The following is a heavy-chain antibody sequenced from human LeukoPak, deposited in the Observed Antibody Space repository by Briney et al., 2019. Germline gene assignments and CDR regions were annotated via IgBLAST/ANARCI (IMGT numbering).Heavy chain of an antibody. Sequence: PGGSLRLSCAASGFTFRNYWMRWVRQAPGKGLEWVANIDQDGSEKYYVDSVKGRFTISRDNAKNSLYLQMNSLRAEDTAVYYCARGWGELLMNVFDYWGQGTLVTVSS. CDR1: GFTFRNYW. CDR2: IDQDGSEK. D-gene: IGHD1-26*01. CDR3: ARGWGELLMNVFDY. J-gene: IGHJ4*02. V-gene: IGHV3-7*01.